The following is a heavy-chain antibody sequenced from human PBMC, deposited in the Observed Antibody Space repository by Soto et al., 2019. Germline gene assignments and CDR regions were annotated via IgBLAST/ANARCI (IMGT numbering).Heavy chain of an antibody. CDR3: ARECTGSWELLLNYYYYGMDV. V-gene: IGHV3-53*01. Sequence: PGGSLRLSCAASGFTVSSNYMSWVRQAPGKGLEWVSVIYSGGSTYYADSVKGRFTISRDNSKNTLYLQMNSLRAEDTAVYYCARECTGSWELLLNYYYYGMDVWGQGTTVTVSS. CDR2: IYSGGST. J-gene: IGHJ6*02. D-gene: IGHD1-26*01. CDR1: GFTVSSNY.